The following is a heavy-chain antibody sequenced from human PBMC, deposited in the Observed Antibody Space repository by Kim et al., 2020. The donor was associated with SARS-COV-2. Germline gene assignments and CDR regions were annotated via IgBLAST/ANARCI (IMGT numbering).Heavy chain of an antibody. Sequence: GGSLRLSCAASGFTFSSYAMSWVRQAPEKGLEWVSTISTSGSSTYYADSVKGRFTISRDNSKNTLYLQMNSLRAEDTAVYYCARGAGNFDYWGQGTLVTVSS. CDR3: ARGAGNFDY. V-gene: IGHV3-23*01. CDR1: GFTFSSYA. CDR2: ISTSGSST. J-gene: IGHJ4*02.